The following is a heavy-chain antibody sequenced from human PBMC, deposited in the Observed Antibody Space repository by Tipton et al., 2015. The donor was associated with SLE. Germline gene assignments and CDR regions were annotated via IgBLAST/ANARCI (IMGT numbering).Heavy chain of an antibody. CDR1: GFTVSGYY. CDR3: ARDCPAATCYYYYMDV. Sequence: QLVQSGGGLIQPGGSLRLSCAASGFTVSGYYMTWVRQAPGKGLEWVSVMYSDGTTYYADSVKGRFTISRDNAKNSLYLQMNSLRAEDTAVYYCARDCPAATCYYYYMDVWGKGTTVTVSS. V-gene: IGHV3-53*01. J-gene: IGHJ6*03. CDR2: MYSDGTT. D-gene: IGHD2-2*01.